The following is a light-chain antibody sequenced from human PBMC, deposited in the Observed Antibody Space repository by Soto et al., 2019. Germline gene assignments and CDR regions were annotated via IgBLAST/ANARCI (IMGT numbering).Light chain of an antibody. J-gene: IGKJ1*01. CDR2: WAS. V-gene: IGKV4-1*01. Sequence: DIVMTQSPDSLAVSLGERAAINCKSSQSVLYSTNNKNYLAWYQQKPGQPPKLLIYWASTRESGVPDRFSGSGSGTDFTLTISSLQAEDVAVYYCQQYYSTPLTFGRGPRVEIK. CDR3: QQYYSTPLT. CDR1: QSVLYSTNNKNY.